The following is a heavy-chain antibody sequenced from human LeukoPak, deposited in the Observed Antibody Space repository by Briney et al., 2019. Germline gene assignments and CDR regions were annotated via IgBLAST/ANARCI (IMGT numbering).Heavy chain of an antibody. D-gene: IGHD5-12*01. CDR2: IYYSGST. J-gene: IGHJ4*02. CDR3: ARHGSDYDPYYFDY. CDR1: GGSISSSSYY. V-gene: IGHV4-39*01. Sequence: SGTLSLTCTVSGGSISSSSYYWGWIRQPPGKGLEWIGSIYYSGSTYYNPSLKSRVTISVDTSKNQFSLKLSSVTAADTAVYYCARHGSDYDPYYFDYWGQGTLVTVSS.